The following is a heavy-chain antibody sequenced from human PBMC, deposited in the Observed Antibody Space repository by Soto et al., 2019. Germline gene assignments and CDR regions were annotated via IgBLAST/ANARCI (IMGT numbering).Heavy chain of an antibody. Sequence: PGGSLRLSCAASGFTFSSYAMSWVRQAPGKGLEWVSAISGSGGSTYYAVSVKGRFTISRDNSKNTLYLQMNSLRAEDTAVYYCAKDMSSSWDSHYYYGMDVWGQGTTVTVSS. V-gene: IGHV3-23*01. CDR1: GFTFSSYA. J-gene: IGHJ6*02. D-gene: IGHD6-13*01. CDR2: ISGSGGST. CDR3: AKDMSSSWDSHYYYGMDV.